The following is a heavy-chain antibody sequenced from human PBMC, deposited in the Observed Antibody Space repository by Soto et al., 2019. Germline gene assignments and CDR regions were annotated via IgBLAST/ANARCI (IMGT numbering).Heavy chain of an antibody. CDR1: DFTFRTYG. J-gene: IGHJ4*02. CDR3: ARGRVDGGELDL. V-gene: IGHV3-33*01. CDR2: IWYDASNK. Sequence: VQLVESGGGVVQPGRSLRLSCAASDFTFRTYGLYWVRQAPGKGLEWVAVIWYDASNKYYADSVKGRFTISRDNSENTLYLQMNSLRAEETAVYYCARGRVDGGELDLWGPGTLVTVSS. D-gene: IGHD1-26*01.